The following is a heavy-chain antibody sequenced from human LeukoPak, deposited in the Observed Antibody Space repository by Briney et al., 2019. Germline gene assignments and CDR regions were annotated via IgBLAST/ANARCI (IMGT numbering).Heavy chain of an antibody. CDR2: IWYHGSNK. CDR1: GFSFSSYA. CDR3: ARDLLVVDYGDYGIDY. V-gene: IGHV3-33*01. J-gene: IGHJ4*02. D-gene: IGHD4-17*01. Sequence: GRSLRLSCTASGFSFSSYAMHWVRQAPGKGLEWVAVIWYHGSNKYYADSVEGRFTISRDNSKNTLYLQMNSLRAEDTAVYYCARDLLVVDYGDYGIDYWGQGTLVTVSS.